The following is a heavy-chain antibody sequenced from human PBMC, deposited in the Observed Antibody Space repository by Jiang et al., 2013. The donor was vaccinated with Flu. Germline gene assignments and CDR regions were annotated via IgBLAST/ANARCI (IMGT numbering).Heavy chain of an antibody. V-gene: IGHV3-23*01. CDR3: AKDRGRSYSFDY. Sequence: LLESGGGLVQPGGSLRLSCAASGFTFSSYAMSWVRQAPGKGLEWVSAISGSGGSTYYADSVKGRFTTSRDNSKNTLYLQMNSLRAEDTAVYYCAKDRGRSYSFDYWGQGTLVTVSS. CDR1: GFTFSSYA. D-gene: IGHD1-26*01. CDR2: ISGSGGST. J-gene: IGHJ4*02.